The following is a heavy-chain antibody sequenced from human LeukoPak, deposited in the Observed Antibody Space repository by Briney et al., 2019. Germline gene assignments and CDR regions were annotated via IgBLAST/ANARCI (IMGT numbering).Heavy chain of an antibody. CDR3: ARVFQSIALDY. V-gene: IGHV3-48*03. J-gene: IGHJ4*02. CDR2: ISSSGNTI. Sequence: GGSQRLSCAASGFTFRSYEMNWVRQAPGKGLEWVSYISSSGNTIYYADSVKGRFTISRDNAKNSLYLQMNNLRAEDTAVYYCARVFQSIALDYWGQGTLVTVSS. D-gene: IGHD2-15*01. CDR1: GFTFRSYE.